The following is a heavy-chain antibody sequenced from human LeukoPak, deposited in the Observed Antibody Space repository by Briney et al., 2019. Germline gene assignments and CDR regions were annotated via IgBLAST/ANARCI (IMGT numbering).Heavy chain of an antibody. Sequence: PGGSLRLSCAASGFTFTTPAMTWARQAPGKGLEGVSGFTGSGGNTYCADSVKGRFTISRDNSKTTLSLQMNSLRAEDAAVYYCVKFRGIQHYNYHMDVWRKGTTVSVPS. CDR2: FTGSGGNT. CDR3: VKFRGIQHYNYHMDV. J-gene: IGHJ6*03. D-gene: IGHD3-10*01. V-gene: IGHV3-23*01. CDR1: GFTFTTPA.